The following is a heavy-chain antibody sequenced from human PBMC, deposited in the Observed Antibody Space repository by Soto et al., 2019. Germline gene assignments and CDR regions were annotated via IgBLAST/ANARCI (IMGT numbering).Heavy chain of an antibody. Sequence: QLQLQESGPGLVKPSETLSLSCTVSGGSITSSFYWGWIRQPPGKGLEWIGSIYGTGNTYYNPSLXXRGTISAATSKNQFSLNLISVTAAATAVYYCRSSSRYSTDVWGQGATVTVSS. V-gene: IGHV4-39*01. CDR1: GGSITSSFY. D-gene: IGHD6-13*01. CDR3: RSSSRYSTDV. CDR2: IYGTGNT. J-gene: IGHJ6*02.